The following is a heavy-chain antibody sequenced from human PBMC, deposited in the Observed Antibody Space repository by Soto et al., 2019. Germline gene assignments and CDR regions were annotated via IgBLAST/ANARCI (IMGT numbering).Heavy chain of an antibody. V-gene: IGHV1-69*01. CDR1: GGSFISYA. CDR2: IIPIFGTA. D-gene: IGHD3-22*01. Sequence: SVKVSCKASGGSFISYAIIWVRQAPGQGLEWMGGIIPIFGTANYAQKFQCRVTITADESTSTAYMELSSLRSEDTAVYYCARETYYYDSSGYVPPNYYGMDVWGQGTTVTVSS. J-gene: IGHJ6*02. CDR3: ARETYYYDSSGYVPPNYYGMDV.